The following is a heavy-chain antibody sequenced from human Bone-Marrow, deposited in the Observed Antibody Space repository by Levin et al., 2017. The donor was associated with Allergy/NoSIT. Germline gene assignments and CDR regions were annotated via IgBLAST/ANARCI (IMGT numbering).Heavy chain of an antibody. V-gene: IGHV3-30-3*02. D-gene: IGHD6-13*01. J-gene: IGHJ6*02. Sequence: PGGSLRLSCAASGFTFRSFAMRWVRQAPGKGLEWVAVISFDGVNTYYAKSVKGRFTISRENSQNTLYLQMDSLTPEDTAVYYCAKPQGLRQHLVASSHGMDVWGQGTTVIVSS. CDR1: GFTFRSFA. CDR2: ISFDGVNT. CDR3: AKPQGLRQHLVASSHGMDV.